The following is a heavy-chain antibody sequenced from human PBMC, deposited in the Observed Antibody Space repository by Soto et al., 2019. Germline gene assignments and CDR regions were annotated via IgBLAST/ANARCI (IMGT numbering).Heavy chain of an antibody. CDR2: INPSGGST. Sequence: ASVKVSCKASGYTFTSYYMHWVRQAPGQGLEWMGIINPSGGSTSYAQKFQGRVTMTRDTSTSTVYMELSSLRSEDTAVYYCAREITGTTKRGVVWFDPWGQGALVTVPQ. J-gene: IGHJ5*02. CDR3: AREITGTTKRGVVWFDP. D-gene: IGHD1-7*01. V-gene: IGHV1-46*01. CDR1: GYTFTSYY.